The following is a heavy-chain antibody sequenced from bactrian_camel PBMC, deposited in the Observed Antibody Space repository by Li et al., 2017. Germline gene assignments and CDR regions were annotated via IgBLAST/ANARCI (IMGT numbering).Heavy chain of an antibody. V-gene: IGHV3S6*01. J-gene: IGHJ4*01. CDR3: TKDRSYGTRNWVQST. D-gene: IGHD3*01. CDR1: GITFSRHD. CDR2: ITSLPSLFRAA. Sequence: HVQLVESGGGLVQPGESLRLSCVASGITFSRHDMSWVRQAPGKEVEWEAGITSLPSLFRAASYADSVKGRSTISRDNAKDTLYLQMNSLKPEDTAMYYCTKDRSYGTRNWVQSTRGQGTQVTVS.